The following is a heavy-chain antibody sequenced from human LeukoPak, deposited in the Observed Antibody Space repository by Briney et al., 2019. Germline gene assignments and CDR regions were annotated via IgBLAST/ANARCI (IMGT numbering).Heavy chain of an antibody. CDR1: GYTFTGYY. CDR3: ARDRTLTSCYDY. V-gene: IGHV1-2*02. Sequence: VASVKVSCKASGYTFTGYYMHWVRQAPGQGLEWMGWINPNSGGTNYAQKFQGRVTMTRDTSISTAYMELSRLRSDDTAMYYCARDRTLTSCYDYWGQGTLVTVSS. CDR2: INPNSGGT. J-gene: IGHJ4*02. D-gene: IGHD2-15*01.